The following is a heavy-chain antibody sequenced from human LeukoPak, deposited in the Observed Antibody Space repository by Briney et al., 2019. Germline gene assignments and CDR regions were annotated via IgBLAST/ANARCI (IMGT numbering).Heavy chain of an antibody. Sequence: GGSLRLSCAASGFTFSTSIMHWVRQAPGKGLEWVAVISYDGNNKYYADSVKGRFTISRDNSKNTLYLQMNSLRAEDTAVYYCTRDFGQLALDYWGQGTLVTVSS. V-gene: IGHV3-30*03. CDR1: GFTFSTSI. D-gene: IGHD6-13*01. CDR2: ISYDGNNK. J-gene: IGHJ4*02. CDR3: TRDFGQLALDY.